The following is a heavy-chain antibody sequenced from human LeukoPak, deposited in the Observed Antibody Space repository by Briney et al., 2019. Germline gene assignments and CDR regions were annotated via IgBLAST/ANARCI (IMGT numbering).Heavy chain of an antibody. CDR1: GYTFKSYG. CDR2: ISAYNGNT. J-gene: IGHJ4*02. V-gene: IGHV1-18*01. CDR3: ARAWDCSSTSCYVYFDY. Sequence: ASVKVSCKASGYTFKSYGTSWVRQAPGQGLEWMGWISAYNGNTNYAQRLQGRVTMTTDTSTGTSYMELRSLRSDDTAVYYCARAWDCSSTSCYVYFDYWGQGTQVTVSS. D-gene: IGHD2-2*01.